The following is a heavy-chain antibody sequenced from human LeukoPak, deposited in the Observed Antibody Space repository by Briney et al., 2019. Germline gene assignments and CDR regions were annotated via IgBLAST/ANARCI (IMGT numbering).Heavy chain of an antibody. J-gene: IGHJ6*02. Sequence: ASVKVSCKASGYTFTGYYMHWVRQAPGQGLEWMGWINPNSGGTNYAQKFQGWVTMTRDTSISTAYMELSRLRSDDTAVYYCARGGAVAGIYYYYGMDVWAKGPRSPSP. CDR3: ARGGAVAGIYYYYGMDV. CDR2: INPNSGGT. V-gene: IGHV1-2*04. CDR1: GYTFTGYY. D-gene: IGHD6-19*01.